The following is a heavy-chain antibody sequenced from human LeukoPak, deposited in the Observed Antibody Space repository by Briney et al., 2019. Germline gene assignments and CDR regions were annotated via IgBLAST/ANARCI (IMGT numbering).Heavy chain of an antibody. V-gene: IGHV4-61*03. CDR2: IDYSGST. CDR1: GGSISSGDYF. Sequence: SQTLSLTCTVSGGSISSGDYFWNWIRQPPGKGLEWIGYIDYSGSTNYNPSLKSRVTILVDTSKNHFSLKLSSLTAADTAVYYCAREEGGSGSSYFYYMDVWGIGTTVTVSS. CDR3: AREEGGSGSSYFYYMDV. D-gene: IGHD3-10*01. J-gene: IGHJ6*03.